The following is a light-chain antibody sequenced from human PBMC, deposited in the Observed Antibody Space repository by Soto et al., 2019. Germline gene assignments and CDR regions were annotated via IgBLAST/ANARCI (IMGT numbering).Light chain of an antibody. CDR1: QSVSSY. CDR2: AAS. J-gene: IGKJ5*01. CDR3: QPSYRPVT. V-gene: IGKV1-39*01. Sequence: EIQRTQSASSLSASVGDRVTITCRASQSVSSYLNWYQQKPGKAPSLLIYAASHLQTGVPSRFRGTGSATHFTLTISSMKPEDFATYYCQPSYRPVTFGQGTRLEIK.